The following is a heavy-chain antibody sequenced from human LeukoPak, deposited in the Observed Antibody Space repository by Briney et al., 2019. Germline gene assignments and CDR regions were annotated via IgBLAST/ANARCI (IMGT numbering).Heavy chain of an antibody. CDR2: ISSSSSYI. CDR3: ARGYSSGWHTYFDY. V-gene: IGHV3-21*01. J-gene: IGHJ4*02. CDR1: GFIFSNYG. Sequence: GGSLRLSCAASGFIFSNYGMNWVRQAPGKGLEWVSSISSSSSYIYYADSVKGRFTISRDNAKNSLYLQMNSLRAEDTAVYYCARGYSSGWHTYFDYWGQGTLVTVSS. D-gene: IGHD6-19*01.